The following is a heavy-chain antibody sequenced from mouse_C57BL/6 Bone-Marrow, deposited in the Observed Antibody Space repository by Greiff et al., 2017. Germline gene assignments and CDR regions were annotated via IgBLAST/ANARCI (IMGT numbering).Heavy chain of an antibody. CDR1: GFTFSSYA. CDR3: ARGDYYDYDSYYFDY. J-gene: IGHJ2*01. D-gene: IGHD2-4*01. V-gene: IGHV5-4*01. CDR2: ISDGGSYT. Sequence: EVHLVESGGGLVKPGGSLKLSCAASGFTFSSYAMSWVRQTPEKRLEWVATISDGGSYTFYPDNVKGRFTISRDNAKNNLYLQMSHLKSEDTAMYYCARGDYYDYDSYYFDYWGQGTTLTVSS.